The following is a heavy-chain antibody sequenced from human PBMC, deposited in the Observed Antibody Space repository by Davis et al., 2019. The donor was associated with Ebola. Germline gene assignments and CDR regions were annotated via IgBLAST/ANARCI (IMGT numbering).Heavy chain of an antibody. CDR1: GFTFSSYA. J-gene: IGHJ4*02. CDR2: ISGSVGST. CDR3: AKTSRGTTMIVETYYFDY. Sequence: GGSLRLSCAASGFTFSSYAMSWVRQAPGKGLEWVSAISGSVGSTYYADSVKGRFTISRDNSKNTLYLQMNSLRAEDTAVYYCAKTSRGTTMIVETYYFDYWGQGTLVTVSS. D-gene: IGHD3-22*01. V-gene: IGHV3-23*01.